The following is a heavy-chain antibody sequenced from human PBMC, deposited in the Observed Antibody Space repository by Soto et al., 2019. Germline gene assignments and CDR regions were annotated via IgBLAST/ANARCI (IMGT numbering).Heavy chain of an antibody. Sequence: SETLSLTCTVSGDSMTRSVWWTWVRQPPGKGLEWIGEVFHTGNTNYNPSLKSRVTMSVDKSTNEFSLKVTSVTAADTAIYDCARKAWVRFDYWGQGALVTVSS. CDR3: ARKAWVRFDY. CDR1: GDSMTRSVW. V-gene: IGHV4-4*02. CDR2: VFHTGNT. J-gene: IGHJ4*02. D-gene: IGHD7-27*01.